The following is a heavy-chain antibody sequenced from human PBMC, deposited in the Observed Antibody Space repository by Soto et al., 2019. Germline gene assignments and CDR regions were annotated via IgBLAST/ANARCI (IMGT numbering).Heavy chain of an antibody. V-gene: IGHV3-30*18. CDR1: GFTFSSYG. D-gene: IGHD2-8*02. CDR3: AKDSLGSVVYAIYGMDV. J-gene: IGHJ6*02. CDR2: ISYDGSNK. Sequence: QVQLVESGGGVVQPGRSLRLSCAASGFTFSSYGMHWVRQAPGKGLEWVAVISYDGSNKYYADSVKGRFTISRDNSKNTLYLQMNGLRAEDTAVYYCAKDSLGSVVYAIYGMDVWGQGTTVTVSS.